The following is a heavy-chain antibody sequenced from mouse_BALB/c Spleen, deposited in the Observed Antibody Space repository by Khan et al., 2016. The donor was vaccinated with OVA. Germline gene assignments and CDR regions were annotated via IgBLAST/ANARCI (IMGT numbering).Heavy chain of an antibody. D-gene: IGHD1-2*01. CDR1: GYSITTDYA. CDR3: SRRHYYGHWYFDV. Sequence: EVQLQESGPGLVKPSQSLSLTCTVTGYSITTDYAWNWIRQFPGNKLEWMGYVSYSGRTSYNPSLKSRFSITRDKSKNQFFLQLNSVTTENTATYCCSRRHYYGHWYFDVWGAGTTVTVSS. CDR2: VSYSGRT. V-gene: IGHV3-2*02. J-gene: IGHJ1*01.